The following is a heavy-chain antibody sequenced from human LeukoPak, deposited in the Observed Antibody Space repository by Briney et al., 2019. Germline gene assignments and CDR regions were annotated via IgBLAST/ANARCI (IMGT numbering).Heavy chain of an antibody. Sequence: GGSLKLSCVASRFTVSNNHMNWVRQAPGKGLEWVSVIYNGDNTYYADSVQGRFTISKDNSKNTLYLQMNSLRPEDTAVYFCARASRWLAFDNWGQGTLVTVSS. D-gene: IGHD6-19*01. V-gene: IGHV3-66*01. J-gene: IGHJ4*02. CDR1: RFTVSNNH. CDR3: ARASRWLAFDN. CDR2: IYNGDNT.